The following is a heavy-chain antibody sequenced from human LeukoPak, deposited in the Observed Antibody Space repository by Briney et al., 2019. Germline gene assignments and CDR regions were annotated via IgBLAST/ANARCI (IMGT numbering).Heavy chain of an antibody. J-gene: IGHJ4*02. D-gene: IGHD3-10*01. V-gene: IGHV3-30*03. CDR1: GFTFSSYG. CDR3: ATGLGESFDY. Sequence: PGGSLRLSCAASGFTFSSYGMHWVRQAPGKGLEWVAVISYDGSNKYYADSVKGRFTISRDNSKNTLYLQMNSLRAEDTAVYYCATGLGESFDYWGQGTLVTVSS. CDR2: ISYDGSNK.